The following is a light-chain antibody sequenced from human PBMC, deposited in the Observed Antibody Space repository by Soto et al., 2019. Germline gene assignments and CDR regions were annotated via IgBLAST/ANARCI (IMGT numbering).Light chain of an antibody. CDR2: GAS. Sequence: EIVLTQSPGTLSLSPGERATLSCRASQSVSSSYLAWYQQKPGQAPRLLIYGASSRATGIPDRFSGSWSGTDFALTISRLEPEDFTVYYFQQYGTSPPWTFGQGTKVEIK. CDR3: QQYGTSPPWT. J-gene: IGKJ1*01. V-gene: IGKV3-20*01. CDR1: QSVSSSY.